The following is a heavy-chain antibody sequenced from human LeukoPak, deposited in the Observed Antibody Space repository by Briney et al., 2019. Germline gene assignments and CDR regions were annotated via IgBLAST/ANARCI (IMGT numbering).Heavy chain of an antibody. CDR1: GFTFSSYA. CDR2: INSDGSST. J-gene: IGHJ4*02. Sequence: GGSLRVSCAASGFTFSSYAMSWVRQAPGKGLVWVSRINSDGSSTIYADSVKGRFTISRDNAKNTLYLQMNSLRVEDTAVYYCARVRNDLDYWGQGTLVTVSS. CDR3: ARVRNDLDY. D-gene: IGHD1-1*01. V-gene: IGHV3-74*01.